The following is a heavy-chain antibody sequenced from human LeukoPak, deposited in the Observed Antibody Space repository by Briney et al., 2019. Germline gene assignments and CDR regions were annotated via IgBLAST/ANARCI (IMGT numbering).Heavy chain of an antibody. J-gene: IGHJ4*02. Sequence: QSGGSLRLSCAVSGFTFSKYWMRWVRQAPGKGLEWVSAISGSGGSTYYADSVKGRFTISRDNSKNTLYLQMNSLRAEDTAVYYCAKDGDAVVVVAAYFDYWGQGTLVTVSS. CDR2: ISGSGGST. CDR1: GFTFSKYW. D-gene: IGHD2-15*01. CDR3: AKDGDAVVVVAAYFDY. V-gene: IGHV3-23*01.